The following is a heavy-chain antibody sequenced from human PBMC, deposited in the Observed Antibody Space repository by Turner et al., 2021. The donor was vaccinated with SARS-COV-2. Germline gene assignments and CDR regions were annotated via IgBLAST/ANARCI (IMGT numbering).Heavy chain of an antibody. CDR3: ARLRYYGSGSYLALPDYGMDV. V-gene: IGHV1-18*01. CDR2: ISVYNSNT. Sequence: QVQLVQSGAEVKTPGASVKVSCKASGYTFTSYGISWVRQAPGQGLEWMGWISVYNSNTNYAQRLQGRVTMTTDTSTSTVYMELRSLRSDDTAVYYCARLRYYGSGSYLALPDYGMDVWGQGTTVTVSS. CDR1: GYTFTSYG. J-gene: IGHJ6*02. D-gene: IGHD3-10*01.